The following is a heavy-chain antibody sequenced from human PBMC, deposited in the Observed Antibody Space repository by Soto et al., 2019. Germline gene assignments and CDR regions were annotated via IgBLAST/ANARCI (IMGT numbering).Heavy chain of an antibody. CDR2: INSDGSST. Sequence: LRVWCGVAGVTCGSYWLHWVSQATGKGLVWVSRINSDGSSTSYADSVKGRFTISRDNAKNSLYLQMNSLRAEDTAVYYCARDNWTDYSGQRTLVTVSS. V-gene: IGHV3-74*01. D-gene: IGHD1-20*01. CDR3: ARDNWTDY. CDR1: GVTCGSYW. J-gene: IGHJ4*02.